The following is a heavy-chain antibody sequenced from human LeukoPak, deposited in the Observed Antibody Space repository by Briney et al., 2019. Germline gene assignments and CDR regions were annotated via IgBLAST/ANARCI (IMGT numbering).Heavy chain of an antibody. V-gene: IGHV1-69*05. Sequence: SVKVSCKASGGTFSSYAISWVRQAPGQGLEWMGGIIPIFGTANYAQKFQGRVTITTDESTSTAYMELSSLRSEDTAVYYCARAHYDILSGDPYYFDYWGQGTLVTVSS. CDR1: GGTFSSYA. CDR3: ARAHYDILSGDPYYFDY. J-gene: IGHJ4*02. CDR2: IIPIFGTA. D-gene: IGHD3-9*01.